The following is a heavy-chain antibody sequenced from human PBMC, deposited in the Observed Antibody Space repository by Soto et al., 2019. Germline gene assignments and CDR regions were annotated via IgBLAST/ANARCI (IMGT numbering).Heavy chain of an antibody. CDR2: IIPIFGTA. D-gene: IGHD6-19*01. Sequence: QVQLVQSGAEVKKPGTSVKVSCKASGGTFSSYAISWVRQAPGQGLEWMGGIIPIFGTANYAQKFQGRVTITADESTSTAYMELSSLRSEDTAVYYCARAYSSGWYGAEDAFDIWGQGTMVTVSS. CDR3: ARAYSSGWYGAEDAFDI. J-gene: IGHJ3*02. V-gene: IGHV1-69*01. CDR1: GGTFSSYA.